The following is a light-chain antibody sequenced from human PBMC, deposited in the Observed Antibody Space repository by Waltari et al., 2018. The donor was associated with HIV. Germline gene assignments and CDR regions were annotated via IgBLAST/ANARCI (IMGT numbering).Light chain of an antibody. CDR3: AVWDDSLNGLWV. CDR2: NTN. J-gene: IGLJ3*02. V-gene: IGLV1-44*01. CDR1: NSSIGTNT. Sequence: QSELTQPPSASGTPGPRVTISCSGSNSSIGTNTVNWYQHLPGTAPKLLIFNTNQRPSGVPDRFSGSKSGTSASLAISGLQSEDEADYFCAVWDDSLNGLWVFGGGTKVTVL.